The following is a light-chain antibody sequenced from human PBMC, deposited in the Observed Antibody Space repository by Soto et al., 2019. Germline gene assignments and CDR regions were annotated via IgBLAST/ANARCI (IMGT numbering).Light chain of an antibody. CDR2: DDH. Sequence: QSVLTQPPSASGTPGQKVTISCSGNTSNIGSNTVNWYQQLPATAPKLLIYDDHQRPSGIPDRFSASKSGTSATLDITGLQPADEADYYCATWDLTLSAGVLFGGGTKLTVL. V-gene: IGLV1-44*01. J-gene: IGLJ2*01. CDR3: ATWDLTLSAGVL. CDR1: TSNIGSNT.